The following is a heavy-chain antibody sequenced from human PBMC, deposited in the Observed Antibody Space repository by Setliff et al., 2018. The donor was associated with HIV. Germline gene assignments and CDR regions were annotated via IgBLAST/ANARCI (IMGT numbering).Heavy chain of an antibody. V-gene: IGHV1-69*10. D-gene: IGHD2-15*01. CDR1: GGTFSSYA. CDR3: VSGGSSPDHIDY. CDR2: IIPILGIA. Sequence: SVKVSCKASGGTFSSYAISWVRQAPGQGLEWMGGIIPILGIANYAQKFQGRVTITADKSTSTAYMELSSLRSEDTAVYYCVSGGSSPDHIDYWGQGTLVTVSS. J-gene: IGHJ4*02.